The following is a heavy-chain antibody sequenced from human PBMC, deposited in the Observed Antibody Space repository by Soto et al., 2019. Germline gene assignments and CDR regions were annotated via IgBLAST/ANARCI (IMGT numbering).Heavy chain of an antibody. J-gene: IGHJ5*02. CDR1: GGSISSYY. V-gene: IGHV4-59*08. Sequence: PTETLSLTCTVSGGSISSYYWSWIRQPPGKGLEWIGYIYYSGSTNYNPSLKSRVTISVDTSKNQFSLKLSSVTAADTAVYFCASASYDVFAGGYSQGPLHNWLDPWGKGTLGTSPQ. CDR3: ASASYDVFAGGYSQGPLHNWLDP. D-gene: IGHD3-9*01. CDR2: IYYSGST.